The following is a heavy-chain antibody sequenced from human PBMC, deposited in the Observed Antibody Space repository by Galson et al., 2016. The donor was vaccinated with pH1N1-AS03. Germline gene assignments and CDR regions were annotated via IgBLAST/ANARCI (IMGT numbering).Heavy chain of an antibody. D-gene: IGHD3-10*01. J-gene: IGHJ3*01. CDR1: GFTFSSYR. CDR3: ARAPHMVTSYDSESDEPGDVFES. Sequence: SLRLSCAASGFTFSSYRMNWVRQAPGKGLEWVSYISVSSKTIYYADSVKGRFTISRDNAKNSLYLQMNSLRAEDTAVYYCARAPHMVTSYDSESDEPGDVFESWGQGTMVTVSS. V-gene: IGHV3-48*04. CDR2: ISVSSKTI.